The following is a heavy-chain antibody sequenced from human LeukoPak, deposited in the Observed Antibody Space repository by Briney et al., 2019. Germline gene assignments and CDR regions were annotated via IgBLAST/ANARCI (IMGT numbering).Heavy chain of an antibody. J-gene: IGHJ6*02. Sequence: ASVKVSCKASGYTFTSYGISWVRQAPGQGLDWMGWISAYNGNTNYAQKLQGRVTMTTDTSTSTAYMELRSLRSDDTAVYYCASSSDWNYVEYYYYGMDVWGQGTTVTVSS. D-gene: IGHD1-7*01. CDR3: ASSSDWNYVEYYYYGMDV. CDR1: GYTFTSYG. V-gene: IGHV1-18*01. CDR2: ISAYNGNT.